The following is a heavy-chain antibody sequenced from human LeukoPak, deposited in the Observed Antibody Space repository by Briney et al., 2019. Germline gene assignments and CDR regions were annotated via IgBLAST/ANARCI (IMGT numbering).Heavy chain of an antibody. J-gene: IGHJ4*02. CDR1: GFTLSSYD. CDR3: ARGLYSSGWYVPELDY. V-gene: IGHV3-13*04. CDR2: ITTRGDT. Sequence: PGGSLRLSCAASGFTLSSYDMHWVRQATGKGLEWVSAITTRGDTYYSGSVKGRFTISRENAKNSLYLQMNSLRAGDTAVYYCARGLYSSGWYVPELDYWGQGTLVAVSS. D-gene: IGHD6-19*01.